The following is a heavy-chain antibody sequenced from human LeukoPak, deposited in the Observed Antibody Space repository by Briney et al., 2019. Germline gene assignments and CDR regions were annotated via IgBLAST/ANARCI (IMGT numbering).Heavy chain of an antibody. CDR3: ARGDYYGSGSYYWFDP. Sequence: SETLSLTCAVYGGSFSGYYWSWIRQPPGKGLEWIGEINHSGSTNYNPSLKSRVTISVGTSKNQFSLKLSSVTAADTAVYYCARGDYYGSGSYYWFDPWGQGTLVTVSS. D-gene: IGHD3-10*01. CDR1: GGSFSGYY. V-gene: IGHV4-34*01. J-gene: IGHJ5*02. CDR2: INHSGST.